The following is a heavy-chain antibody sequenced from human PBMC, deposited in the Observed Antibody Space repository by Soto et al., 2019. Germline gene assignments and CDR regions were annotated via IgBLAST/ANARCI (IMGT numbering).Heavy chain of an antibody. Sequence: SETLSLTCTVSGGSISSSSYYWGWIRQPPGKGLEWIGSIYYSGSTYYNPSLKSRVTISVDTSKNQFSLKLSSVTAADTAVYYCARTPSDDSILDYWGQGTLVTVSS. D-gene: IGHD3-22*01. CDR2: IYYSGST. CDR1: GGSISSSSYY. J-gene: IGHJ4*02. V-gene: IGHV4-39*01. CDR3: ARTPSDDSILDY.